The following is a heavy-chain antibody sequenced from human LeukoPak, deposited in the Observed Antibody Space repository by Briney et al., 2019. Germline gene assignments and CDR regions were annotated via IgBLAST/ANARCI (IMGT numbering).Heavy chain of an antibody. CDR3: ARGGGYGDYDY. V-gene: IGHV3-72*01. CDR2: TRNKANSYTT. J-gene: IGHJ4*02. Sequence: GGSLRLSCAASGFTFSDHYMDWVRQALGKGLEWVGRTRNKANSYTTEYAASVKGRFTIARDDSKNSLYLQMNSLKTEDTAVYYCARGGGYGDYDYWGQGTLVTVSS. D-gene: IGHD4-17*01. CDR1: GFTFSDHY.